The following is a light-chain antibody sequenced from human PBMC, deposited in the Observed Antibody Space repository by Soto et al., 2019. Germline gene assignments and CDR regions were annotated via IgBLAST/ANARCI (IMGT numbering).Light chain of an antibody. V-gene: IGKV3-20*01. CDR2: GAS. Sequence: EIVLTQSPGTLSLSPGERATLSCRASQSVRSSHLAWYQQKPGQAPRLLIFGASSRATGIPDRFGGSGSGTDFTLTISALETEDFAVYFCQQYGSSPRTFGQGTKVEIK. CDR3: QQYGSSPRT. CDR1: QSVRSSH. J-gene: IGKJ1*01.